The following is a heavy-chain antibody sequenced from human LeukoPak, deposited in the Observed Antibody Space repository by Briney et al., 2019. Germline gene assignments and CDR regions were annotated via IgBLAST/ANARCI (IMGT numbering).Heavy chain of an antibody. CDR1: GYSISSGYY. CDR3: ARVTRNRWLPQLPVFDP. CDR2: IYHSGST. D-gene: IGHD5-24*01. V-gene: IGHV4-38-2*01. Sequence: SETLSLTCAVSGYSISSGYYWGWIRQPPGKGLEWIGSIYHSGSTYYNPSLKSRVTISVDASKNQFSLKLSSVTAADTAVYYCARVTRNRWLPQLPVFDPWGQGTLVTVSS. J-gene: IGHJ5*02.